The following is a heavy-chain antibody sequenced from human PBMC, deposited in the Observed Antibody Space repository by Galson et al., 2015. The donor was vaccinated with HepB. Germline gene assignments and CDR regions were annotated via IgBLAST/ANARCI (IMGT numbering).Heavy chain of an antibody. D-gene: IGHD2-2*01. CDR3: ARLVGDIVVVPATNGGDAFDN. CDR1: GFTFSSYT. Sequence: SLRLSCAASGFTFSSYTMSWVRQAPGTGLEWVSPISASGGGTYYADSVKGRSTISRDNSKNSLYLQMNSLRAEDTAVYYCARLVGDIVVVPATNGGDAFDNWGQGTMVTVS. J-gene: IGHJ3*02. CDR2: ISASGGGT. V-gene: IGHV3-23*01.